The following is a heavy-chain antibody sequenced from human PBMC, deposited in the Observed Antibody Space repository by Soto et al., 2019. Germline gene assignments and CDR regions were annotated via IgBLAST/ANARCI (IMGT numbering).Heavy chain of an antibody. CDR2: IYYSGST. J-gene: IGHJ5*02. V-gene: IGHV4-31*03. D-gene: IGHD2-2*01. CDR1: GGSISSGGYY. Sequence: PSETLSLTCTVSGGSISSGGYYWSWIRQHPGKGLEWIGYIYYSGSTYYNPSLKSRVTISVDTSKNQFSLKLSSVTAADTAVYCCARSSRPIVVVPAALPGNWFDPWGQGTLVTVSS. CDR3: ARSSRPIVVVPAALPGNWFDP.